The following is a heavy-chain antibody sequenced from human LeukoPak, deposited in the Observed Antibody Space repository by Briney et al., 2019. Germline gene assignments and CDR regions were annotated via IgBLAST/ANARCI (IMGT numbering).Heavy chain of an antibody. CDR2: ISWNSGSI. V-gene: IGHV3-9*01. CDR3: VKDSTFGIATESYYYGMVV. Sequence: PGRSLTLSCAASGFTFDDYAMHWVRHPPGKGLEWVSGISWNSGSIGYADSVKGRFTISKDNAKNSLYLQMNSLRADDTALYYCVKDSTFGIATESYYYGMVVWGQGTTVTVSS. CDR1: GFTFDDYA. D-gene: IGHD6-13*01. J-gene: IGHJ6*02.